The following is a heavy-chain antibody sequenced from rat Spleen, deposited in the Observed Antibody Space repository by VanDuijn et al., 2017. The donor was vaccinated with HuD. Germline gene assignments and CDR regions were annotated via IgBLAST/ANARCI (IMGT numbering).Heavy chain of an antibody. CDR3: ARQNYGYVMDA. V-gene: IGHV5-29*01. Sequence: EVQLVESGGGLVQPGRSLKLSCAASGFTFSDYAMAWVRQSPKKGLEWVASISYDGSSTCYPDSVKGRFTISRNNAKNTQYLQMDSLRSEDTATYYCARQNYGYVMDAWGQGASVTVSS. CDR2: ISYDGSST. CDR1: GFTFSDYA. D-gene: IGHD1-3*01. J-gene: IGHJ4*01.